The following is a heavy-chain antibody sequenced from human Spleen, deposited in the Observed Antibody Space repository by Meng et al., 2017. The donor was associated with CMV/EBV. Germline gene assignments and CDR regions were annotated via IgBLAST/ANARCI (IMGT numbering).Heavy chain of an antibody. Sequence: ASVKVSCKASGYTFTNYYIHWVRQAPGQGLEWMGWISAYNGNTNYAQKFQGRVTMTIDTSTSSAYMELRSLRSDDTAVYYCARGEGYYDKWGQGTLVPSPQ. CDR2: ISAYNGNT. CDR3: ARGEGYYDK. V-gene: IGHV1-18*04. J-gene: IGHJ4*02. CDR1: GYTFTNYY. D-gene: IGHD3-16*01.